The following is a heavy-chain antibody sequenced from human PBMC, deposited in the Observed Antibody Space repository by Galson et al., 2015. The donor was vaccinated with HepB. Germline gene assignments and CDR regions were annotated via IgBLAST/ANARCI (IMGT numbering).Heavy chain of an antibody. D-gene: IGHD6-13*01. CDR3: ARGSSSWMGTYYYYYYYMDV. Sequence: LRLSCAASGFTFSSYWMSWVRQAPGKGLEWVANMKHGGSEKYYGDSVKGRFTISRDNAKNSLYLQMNSLRAEDTAVYYCARGSSSWMGTYYYYYYYMDVWGKGTTVTVSS. J-gene: IGHJ6*03. V-gene: IGHV3-7*01. CDR2: MKHGGSEK. CDR1: GFTFSSYW.